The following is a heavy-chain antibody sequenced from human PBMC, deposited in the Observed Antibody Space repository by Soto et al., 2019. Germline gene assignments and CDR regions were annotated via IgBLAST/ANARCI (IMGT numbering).Heavy chain of an antibody. V-gene: IGHV3-15*01. J-gene: IGHJ3*02. Sequence: GGYLRLSCAASGFTFSNAWMSWVRQAPGKGLEWVGRIKSKTDGGTTDYAAPVKGRFTISRDDSKNTLYLQMNSLKTEDTAVYYCTTDGGRNPDAFDIWGQGTMVTVSS. CDR1: GFTFSNAW. CDR3: TTDGGRNPDAFDI. D-gene: IGHD3-16*01. CDR2: IKSKTDGGTT.